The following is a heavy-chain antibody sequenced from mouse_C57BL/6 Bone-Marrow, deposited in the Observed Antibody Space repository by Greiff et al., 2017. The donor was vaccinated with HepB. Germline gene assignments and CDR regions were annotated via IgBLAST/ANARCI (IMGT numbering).Heavy chain of an antibody. CDR2: ISYDGSN. J-gene: IGHJ4*01. V-gene: IGHV3-6*01. CDR3: ARGGVFITTVVSAMDY. D-gene: IGHD1-1*01. Sequence: DVQLQESGPGLVKPSQSLSLTCSVTGYSITSGYYWNWIRQFPGNKLEWMGYISYDGSNNYNPSLKNRISITRDTSKNQFFLKLNSVTTEDTATYYCARGGVFITTVVSAMDYGGQGTSVTVSS. CDR1: GYSITSGYY.